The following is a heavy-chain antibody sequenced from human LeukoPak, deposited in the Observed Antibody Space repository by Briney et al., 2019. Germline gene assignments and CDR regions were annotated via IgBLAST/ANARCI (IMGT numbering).Heavy chain of an antibody. J-gene: IGHJ5*02. CDR1: GGSFSGYY. V-gene: IGHV4-34*01. D-gene: IGHD1-7*01. CDR2: INHSGST. CDR3: ARTAELELPYNWFDP. Sequence: SETLSLTCAVYGGSFSGYYWSGIRQPPGKGLEWIGEINHSGSTNYNPALKSRVTISVDTSKNQFSLKMSSVTAADTAVYYCARTAELELPYNWFDPWGQGTLVTVSS.